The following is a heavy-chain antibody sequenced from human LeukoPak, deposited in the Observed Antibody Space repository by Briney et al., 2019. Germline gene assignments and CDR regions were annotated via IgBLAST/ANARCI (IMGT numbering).Heavy chain of an antibody. V-gene: IGHV3-74*01. D-gene: IGHD6-6*01. Sequence: GGSLRLSCAASGFTFSSYCMHWVRHAPGKGLVWVSLINSDGSSTSYADSLKGRLTISRDNAKNTLYLQMNSLRAEDTAVYYCARYSSSSLFDYWGQGTMVTVYS. CDR2: INSDGSST. CDR3: ARYSSSSLFDY. CDR1: GFTFSSYC. J-gene: IGHJ4*02.